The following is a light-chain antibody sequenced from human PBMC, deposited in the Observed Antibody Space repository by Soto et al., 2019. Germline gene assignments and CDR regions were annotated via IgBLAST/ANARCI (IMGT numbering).Light chain of an antibody. V-gene: IGLV2-8*01. Sequence: QSVLTQPPSASGSPGQSVTISCTGTTSDVGAYTYVSWYQQHPGKAPNLMIYGVTERPSGVPDRFSGSKSGNTASLTVSGLQTEDEAYYYCSSYAGSNNYVFGTGTKVTVL. CDR3: SSYAGSNNYV. CDR2: GVT. J-gene: IGLJ1*01. CDR1: TSDVGAYTY.